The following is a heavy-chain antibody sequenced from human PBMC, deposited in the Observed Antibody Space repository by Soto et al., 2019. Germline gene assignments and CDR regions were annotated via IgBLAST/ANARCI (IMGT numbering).Heavy chain of an antibody. Sequence: PSETLSLTCAVSGGSFTSNNWWTWVRQPPGQGLEWIGEIYRTGSTNYNPSLKSRVTVSLDKSENQFSLKVTSLTAADTAVYYCASRDPGTSVDYWGQGSLVTVSS. V-gene: IGHV4-4*02. D-gene: IGHD1-7*01. J-gene: IGHJ4*02. CDR2: IYRTGST. CDR1: GGSFTSNNW. CDR3: ASRDPGTSVDY.